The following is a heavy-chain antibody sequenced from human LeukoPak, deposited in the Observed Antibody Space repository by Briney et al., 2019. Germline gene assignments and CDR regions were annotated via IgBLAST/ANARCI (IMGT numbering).Heavy chain of an antibody. CDR1: GFTFSSYG. V-gene: IGHV3-30*18. D-gene: IGHD2-15*01. J-gene: IGHJ4*02. CDR3: AKDPGYLGY. Sequence: PGGSLRLSCATSGFTFSSYGMHWVRQAPGKGLEWVAVISYDGRNKYYADSVKGRFAISRDNSKNTVHLQMNSLRAEDTAVYYCAKDPGYLGYWGQGTLVTVSS. CDR2: ISYDGRNK.